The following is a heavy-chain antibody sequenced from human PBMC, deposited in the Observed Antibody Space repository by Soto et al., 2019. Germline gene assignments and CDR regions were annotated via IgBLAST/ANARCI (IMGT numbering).Heavy chain of an antibody. Sequence: QVTLKESGPVLVKPTEPLTLTCTVSGFSLSNARMGVRWIRQPPGKALEWLAHIFSNDEKSYSTSLKSRLTISEDTSKSQVVLTMTNMDPVDTATYYCARIQGYCLSTSCYAGDHWGQGTLVTVAS. D-gene: IGHD2-2*01. V-gene: IGHV2-26*01. CDR2: IFSNDEK. J-gene: IGHJ4*02. CDR3: ARIQGYCLSTSCYAGDH. CDR1: GFSLSNARMG.